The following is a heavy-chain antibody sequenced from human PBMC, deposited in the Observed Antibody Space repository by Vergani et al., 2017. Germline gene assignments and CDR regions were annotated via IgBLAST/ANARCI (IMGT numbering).Heavy chain of an antibody. D-gene: IGHD6-13*01. CDR3: AKTGIASVGTGGVL. J-gene: IGHJ1*01. Sequence: QVQLPESGPGLVKPSETLSLTCTVSGYSISSDYYWGWIRQSPGKGLEWLGSIYHGENTFYNPSLKSRVAISADTSKNQFSLKVTSVTAADTAVYYCAKTGIASVGTGGVLWGQGTQVTVSS. CDR2: IYHGENT. V-gene: IGHV4-38-2*02. CDR1: GYSISSDYY.